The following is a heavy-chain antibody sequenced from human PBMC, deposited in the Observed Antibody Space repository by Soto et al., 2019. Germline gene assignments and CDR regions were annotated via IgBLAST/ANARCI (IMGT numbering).Heavy chain of an antibody. Sequence: SVKVSCKASGGTFSSYAISWVRQAPGQGLEWMGGIIPIFGTADYAQKFQGRVTITADESTSTAYMDLSSLRSEDTAVYYCATDFRLPDLGRYYYYGMDVWGQGTTVTVSS. CDR1: GGTFSSYA. J-gene: IGHJ6*02. V-gene: IGHV1-69*13. CDR2: IIPIFGTA. D-gene: IGHD4-17*01. CDR3: ATDFRLPDLGRYYYYGMDV.